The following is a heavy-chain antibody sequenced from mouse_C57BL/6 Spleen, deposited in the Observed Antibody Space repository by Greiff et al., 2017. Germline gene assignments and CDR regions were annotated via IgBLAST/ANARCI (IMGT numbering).Heavy chain of an antibody. CDR3: VSPYYYGSSYVEWFAY. J-gene: IGHJ3*01. D-gene: IGHD1-1*01. Sequence: EVQLVESGGGLVQPKGSLKLSCAASGFSFNTYAMNWVRQAPGKGLEWVARIRSKSNNYATYYADSVKDRFTISRDDSESMLYLQMNNLKTEDTAMYYCVSPYYYGSSYVEWFAYWGQGTLVTVSA. V-gene: IGHV10-1*01. CDR2: IRSKSNNYAT. CDR1: GFSFNTYA.